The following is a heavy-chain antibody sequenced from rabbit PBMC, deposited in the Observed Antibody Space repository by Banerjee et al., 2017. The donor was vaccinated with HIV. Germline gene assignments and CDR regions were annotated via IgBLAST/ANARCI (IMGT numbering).Heavy chain of an antibody. CDR1: GFDFSSYG. J-gene: IGHJ4*01. CDR2: IDPVFGST. Sequence: QEQLVESGGGLVQPGGSLKLSCKASGFDFSSYGVSWVRQAPGKGLEWIGYIDPVFGSTYYASWVNGRFTISSHNAQNTLYLQLNSLTAADTATYFCVRWDDDYKNLWGPGTLVTVS. D-gene: IGHD2-1*01. CDR3: VRWDDDYKNL. V-gene: IGHV1S47*01.